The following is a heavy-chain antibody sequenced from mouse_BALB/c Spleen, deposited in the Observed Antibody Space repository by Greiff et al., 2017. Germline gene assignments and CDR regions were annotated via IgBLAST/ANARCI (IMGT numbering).Heavy chain of an antibody. D-gene: IGHD2-1*01. CDR2: INPSNGRT. J-gene: IGHJ3*01. Sequence: QVQLQQPGAELVKPGASVKLSCKASGYTFTSYWMHWVKQRPGQGLEWIGEINPSNGRTNYNEKFKSKATLTVDKSSSTAYMQLSSLTSEDSAVYYCARENGNPWFAYWGQGTLVTVSA. CDR3: ARENGNPWFAY. V-gene: IGHV1S81*02. CDR1: GYTFTSYW.